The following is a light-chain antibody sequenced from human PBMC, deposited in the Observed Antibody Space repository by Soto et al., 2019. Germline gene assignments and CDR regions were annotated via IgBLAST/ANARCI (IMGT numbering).Light chain of an antibody. CDR1: QSVSSSY. Sequence: EIVLTQSPGTLSLSPGERATLSCRASQSVSSSYLAWYQQKPVQAPRLLIYGASIRATGIPDRFSGSGSGADFTLTISRLEPEDFAVYSCQQYGSSRITFGQGTRLEIK. CDR2: GAS. J-gene: IGKJ5*01. CDR3: QQYGSSRIT. V-gene: IGKV3-20*01.